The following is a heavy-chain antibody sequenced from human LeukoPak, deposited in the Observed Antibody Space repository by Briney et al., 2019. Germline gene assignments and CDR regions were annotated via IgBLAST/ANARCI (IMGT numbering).Heavy chain of an antibody. CDR1: GGSISSYY. D-gene: IGHD3-3*01. CDR3: ARVATIFGLFDY. CDR2: IYYSGST. J-gene: IGHJ4*02. Sequence: PSETLSLTCTVSGGSISSYYWSWIRQPPGKGLEWIGYIYYSGSTNYNPSLKSRVTISVDTSKNQFSLKLSSVTAADTAVYYCARVATIFGLFDYWGQGTLVTVSS. V-gene: IGHV4-59*01.